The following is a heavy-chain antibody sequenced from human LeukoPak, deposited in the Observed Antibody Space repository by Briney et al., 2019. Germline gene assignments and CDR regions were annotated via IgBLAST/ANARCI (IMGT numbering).Heavy chain of an antibody. CDR2: INPNSGGT. CDR1: GYTFTGYY. CDR3: AREDYYGSGSYISLVDY. J-gene: IGHJ4*02. Sequence: ASVKVSCKASGYTFTGYYMHWVRQAPGQGLEWMGWINPNSGGTNYAQKFQGRVTMTRDTSISTAYMELSRLRSDDTAVYYCAREDYYGSGSYISLVDYWGQGTLVTVSS. D-gene: IGHD3-10*01. V-gene: IGHV1-2*02.